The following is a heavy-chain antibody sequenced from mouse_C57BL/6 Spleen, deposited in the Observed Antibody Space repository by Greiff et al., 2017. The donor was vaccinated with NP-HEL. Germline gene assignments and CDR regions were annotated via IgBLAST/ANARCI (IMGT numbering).Heavy chain of an antibody. V-gene: IGHV5-4*03. CDR3: ASLYGSSSDWYFDV. CDR2: ISDGGSYT. CDR1: GFTFSSYA. D-gene: IGHD1-1*01. J-gene: IGHJ1*03. Sequence: EVMLVESGGGLVKPGGSLKLSCAASGFTFSSYAMSWVRQTPEKRLEWVATISDGGSYTYYPDNVKGRFTISRDNAKNNLYLQMSHLKSEDTAMYYCASLYGSSSDWYFDVWGTGTTVTVSS.